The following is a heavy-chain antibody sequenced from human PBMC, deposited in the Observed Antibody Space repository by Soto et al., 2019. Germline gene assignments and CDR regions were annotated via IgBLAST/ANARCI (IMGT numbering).Heavy chain of an antibody. CDR1: GYSFTSYW. CDR3: ASFFGDYDDY. Sequence: LGESLKISCKGSGYSFTSYWISWVRQMPGKGLEWMGRIDPSDSYTNYSPSFQGHVTISADKSISTAYLQWSSLKASDTAMYYCASFFGDYDDYWGQGTLVTVSS. J-gene: IGHJ4*02. V-gene: IGHV5-10-1*01. CDR2: IDPSDSYT. D-gene: IGHD3-10*01.